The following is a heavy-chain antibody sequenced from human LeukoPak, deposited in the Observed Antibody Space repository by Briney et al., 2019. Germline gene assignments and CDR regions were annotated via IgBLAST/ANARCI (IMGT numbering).Heavy chain of an antibody. CDR3: ARAPPSNGYSYHFDI. V-gene: IGHV3-74*01. J-gene: IGHJ3*02. CDR2: INSDGSST. D-gene: IGHD5-18*01. Sequence: GGSLRLSRAASGFTFSSYWMHWVRQAPGKGLVWVSRINSDGSSTSYADSVKGRFTISRDNAKNSLYLQMNSLRAEDTAVYYCARAPPSNGYSYHFDIWGQGTMVTVSS. CDR1: GFTFSSYW.